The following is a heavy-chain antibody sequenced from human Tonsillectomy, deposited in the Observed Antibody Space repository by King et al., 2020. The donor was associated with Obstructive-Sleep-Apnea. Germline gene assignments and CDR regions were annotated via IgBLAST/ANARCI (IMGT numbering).Heavy chain of an antibody. Sequence: VQLVESGGGVVQPGGSLRLSCAASGFTFSNYGMHWVRQAPGKGLEWVAFIRYDGSIKYYVDSVKCRFTISRDDSKNTLYLQINSLRAEDTAVYYCARGGGYWYFDLWGRGTLVTVSS. D-gene: IGHD3-16*01. CDR1: GFTFSNYG. V-gene: IGHV3-30*02. CDR3: ARGGGYWYFDL. J-gene: IGHJ2*01. CDR2: IRYDGSIK.